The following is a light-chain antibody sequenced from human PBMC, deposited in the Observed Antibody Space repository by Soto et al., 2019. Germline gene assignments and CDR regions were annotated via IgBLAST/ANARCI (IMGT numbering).Light chain of an antibody. CDR1: SSNVGGYNY. V-gene: IGLV2-14*01. CDR3: SSYTTSYTQV. J-gene: IGLJ2*01. Sequence: QSALTQPASVSGSPGQSITISCTGTSSNVGGYNYVSWYQHHPGKVPNLMIYEVSKRPLGISNRFAGSKSGNTASLTISGLQSEDEADYYGSSYTTSYTQVFGGGTKLTVL. CDR2: EVS.